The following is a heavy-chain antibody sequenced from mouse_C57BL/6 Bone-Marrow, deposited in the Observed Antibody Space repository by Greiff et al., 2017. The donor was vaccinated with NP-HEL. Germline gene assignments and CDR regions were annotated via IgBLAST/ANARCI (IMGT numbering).Heavy chain of an antibody. V-gene: IGHV14-4*01. CDR3: TTDYYGSHFDY. D-gene: IGHD1-1*01. J-gene: IGHJ2*01. Sequence: VQLQQSGAELVRPGASVKLSCTASGFNIKDDYMHWVKQRPEQGLEWIGWIDPENGDTEYASKFQGKATITADTSSNTAYLQLSSLTSEDTAVYYCTTDYYGSHFDYWGQGTTLTVSS. CDR1: GFNIKDDY. CDR2: IDPENGDT.